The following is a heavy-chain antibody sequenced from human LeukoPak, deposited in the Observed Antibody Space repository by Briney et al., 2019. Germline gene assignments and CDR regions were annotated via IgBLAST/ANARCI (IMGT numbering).Heavy chain of an antibody. Sequence: ASVKVSCKASGYTFTSDDINWVRQATGQGLEWMGWMNPNSGNTGYAQKFQGRVTMTRNTSISTAYMELSSLRSEDTAVYYCARGWLRFLNWFDPWGQGTLVTVSS. CDR3: ARGWLRFLNWFDP. J-gene: IGHJ5*02. CDR1: GYTFTSDD. CDR2: MNPNSGNT. D-gene: IGHD5-12*01. V-gene: IGHV1-8*01.